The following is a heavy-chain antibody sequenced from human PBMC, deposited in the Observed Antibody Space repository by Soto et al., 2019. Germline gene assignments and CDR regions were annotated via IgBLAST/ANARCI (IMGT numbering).Heavy chain of an antibody. Sequence: SLSLTCTVSGGSISSGDYYWSWIRQPPGKGLEWIGYIYYSGSTYYNPSLKSRVTISVDTSKNQFSLKLSSVTAADTAVYYCARATYYDFWSGAPFDPWGQGTLVTVSS. J-gene: IGHJ5*02. V-gene: IGHV4-30-4*01. CDR3: ARATYYDFWSGAPFDP. CDR2: IYYSGST. D-gene: IGHD3-3*01. CDR1: GGSISSGDYY.